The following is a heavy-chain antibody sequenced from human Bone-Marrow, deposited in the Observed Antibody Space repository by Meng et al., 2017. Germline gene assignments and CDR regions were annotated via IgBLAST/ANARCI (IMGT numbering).Heavy chain of an antibody. V-gene: IGHV5-51*01. CDR3: ARPGDYYDSTAYQGGGIDH. CDR1: GYIFSNFW. CDR2: IYPGDSET. D-gene: IGHD3-22*01. J-gene: IGHJ4*02. Sequence: GESLKISCKGPGYIFSNFWIAWVRQVPGKGLEWMGIIYPGDSETRYSPSFQGQVTISADKSINTAYLQWSSLQASDTAIYYCARPGDYYDSTAYQGGGIDHWGQGALVTVSS.